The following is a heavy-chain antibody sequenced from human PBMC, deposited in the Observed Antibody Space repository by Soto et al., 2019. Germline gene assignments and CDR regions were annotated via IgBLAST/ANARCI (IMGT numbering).Heavy chain of an antibody. V-gene: IGHV3-64*01. CDR3: ARRLRTVLFASDFWSGLDAFDI. CDR2: ISSNGGST. J-gene: IGHJ3*02. Sequence: GGSLRLSCAASGFTFSSYAMHWVRQAPGKGLEYVSAISSNGGSTYYANSVKDRFTISRDNSKNTLYLQMGSLRAEDMAVYYCARRLRTVLFASDFWSGLDAFDIWGQGTMVTVSS. D-gene: IGHD3-3*01. CDR1: GFTFSSYA.